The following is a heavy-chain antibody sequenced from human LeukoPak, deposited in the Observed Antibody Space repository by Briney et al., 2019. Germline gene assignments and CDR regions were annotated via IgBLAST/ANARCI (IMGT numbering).Heavy chain of an antibody. CDR3: ATDRIQNYYDSSGYYPLGY. J-gene: IGHJ4*02. D-gene: IGHD3-22*01. V-gene: IGHV1-24*01. Sequence: ASVKVSCKVSGYTLTELSMHWVRQAPGKGLEWMGGFDPEDGETIYAQKFQGRVTMTEDTSTDTAYMELSSLRSEDTAVYYCATDRIQNYYDSSGYYPLGYWGQGTLVTVSS. CDR1: GYTLTELS. CDR2: FDPEDGET.